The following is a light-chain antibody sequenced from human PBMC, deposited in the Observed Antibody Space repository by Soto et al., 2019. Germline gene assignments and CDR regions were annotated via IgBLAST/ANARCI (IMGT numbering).Light chain of an antibody. Sequence: EIVMTQSPATLSVSPGERAALSCRASQSISSNLAWYQQKPGQSPRLLIYDASARATGIPARFSGSGSGTEFTLTISSLQSEDSAVYYCQQYNDWPPLYTFGQGTKLEIK. J-gene: IGKJ2*01. CDR3: QQYNDWPPLYT. V-gene: IGKV3-15*01. CDR1: QSISSN. CDR2: DAS.